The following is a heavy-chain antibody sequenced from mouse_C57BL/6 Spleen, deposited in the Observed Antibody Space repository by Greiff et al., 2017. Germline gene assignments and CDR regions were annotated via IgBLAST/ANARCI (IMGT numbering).Heavy chain of an antibody. V-gene: IGHV1-72*01. CDR2: IDPKSGGT. D-gene: IGHD3-2*02. J-gene: IGHJ2*01. CDR3: ARFLKDSSGSRGFDY. CDR1: GYTFTSYW. Sequence: QVQLQQPGAELVKPGASVKLSCKASGYTFTSYWMHWVKQRPGRGLEWIGRIDPKSGGTKYNEKFKSKATLTVDKPSSTAYMQLSSLTSEDSAVYYCARFLKDSSGSRGFDYWGQGTTLTVSS.